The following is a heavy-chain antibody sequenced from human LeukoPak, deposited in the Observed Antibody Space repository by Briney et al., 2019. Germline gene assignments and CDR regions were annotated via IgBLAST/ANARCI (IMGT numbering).Heavy chain of an antibody. Sequence: ASVKVSCKASRYTFTGYYMNWVRQAPGQGLEWTGWINPNSGRTNYAHNFQGRVTLTRDPSISTAYMELTGLTSNDTGVYYCARTREYSSTWFFPPFDPWGQGTLVTVSS. V-gene: IGHV1-2*02. CDR3: ARTREYSSTWFFPPFDP. D-gene: IGHD6-13*01. CDR2: INPNSGRT. CDR1: RYTFTGYY. J-gene: IGHJ5*02.